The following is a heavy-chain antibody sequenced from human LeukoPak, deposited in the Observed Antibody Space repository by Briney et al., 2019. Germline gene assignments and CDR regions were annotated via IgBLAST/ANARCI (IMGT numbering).Heavy chain of an antibody. CDR2: INHSGST. D-gene: IGHD6-6*01. CDR1: GGSFSGYY. Sequence: SETLSPTCAVYGGSFSGYYWSWIRQPPGKGLEWIGEINHSGSTNYNPSLKSRVTTSVDTSKNQFSLKLSSVTAADTAVYYCARHSSSGNWFDPWGQGTLVTVSS. J-gene: IGHJ5*02. V-gene: IGHV4-34*01. CDR3: ARHSSSGNWFDP.